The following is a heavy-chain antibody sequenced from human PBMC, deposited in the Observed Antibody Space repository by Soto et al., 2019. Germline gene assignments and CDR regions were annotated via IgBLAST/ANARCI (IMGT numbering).Heavy chain of an antibody. V-gene: IGHV3-48*03. J-gene: IGHJ4*02. D-gene: IGHD3-10*01. CDR1: GFTFSSYE. CDR3: ARDGYTMVRVKTNFDY. CDR2: ISSSGSTI. Sequence: GGSLRLSCAASGFTFSSYEINWVRQAPGKGLEWVSYISSSGSTIYYADSVKGRFTISRDNAKNSLYLQMNSLRAEDTAVYYCARDGYTMVRVKTNFDYWGQGTLVTVYS.